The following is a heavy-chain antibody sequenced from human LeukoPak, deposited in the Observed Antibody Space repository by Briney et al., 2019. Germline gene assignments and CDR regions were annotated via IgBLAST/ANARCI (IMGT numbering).Heavy chain of an antibody. V-gene: IGHV1-18*01. CDR2: ISAYNGNT. Sequence: ASVQVSCEASGYTFTSYGISWVRQAPGQGLEWMGWISAYNGNTNYAQKLQGRVTMTTDTSTSTAYMELRSLRSDDTAVYYCARGGWFSSWSYFDYWGQGTLVTVSS. CDR3: ARGGWFSSWSYFDY. D-gene: IGHD6-13*01. J-gene: IGHJ4*02. CDR1: GYTFTSYG.